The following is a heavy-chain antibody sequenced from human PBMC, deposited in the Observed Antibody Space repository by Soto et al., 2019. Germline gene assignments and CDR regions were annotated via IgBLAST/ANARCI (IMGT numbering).Heavy chain of an antibody. CDR3: ARVGALFYDNSGYYRAAFDS. J-gene: IGHJ4*02. CDR2: ISDSGST. Sequence: PSETLSPTCVVSGGSISSGGFSWSWIRQPPGKGLEWIGHISDSGSTYYNPSIRSRVTISVDRSKNQFSLKMSSVTAADTAVYFCARVGALFYDNSGYYRAAFDSWGQGIMLTVS. V-gene: IGHV4-30-2*01. CDR1: GGSISSGGFS. D-gene: IGHD3-22*01.